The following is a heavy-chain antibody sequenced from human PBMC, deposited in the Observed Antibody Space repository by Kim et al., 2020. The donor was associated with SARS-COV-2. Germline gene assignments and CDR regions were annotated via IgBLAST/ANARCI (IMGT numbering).Heavy chain of an antibody. J-gene: IGHJ4*02. V-gene: IGHV4-31*03. Sequence: SETLSLTCTVSDGSVSSGDYYWSWLRQHPGKGLEWIGYINYSGSTYYSPSLKSRVSISVDTSKNQFSLRLNSVTAADTAVYYCARRITVFGMGVFDYWGQGTLATVSS. CDR3: ARRITVFGMGVFDY. CDR1: DGSVSSGDYY. CDR2: INYSGST. D-gene: IGHD3-3*01.